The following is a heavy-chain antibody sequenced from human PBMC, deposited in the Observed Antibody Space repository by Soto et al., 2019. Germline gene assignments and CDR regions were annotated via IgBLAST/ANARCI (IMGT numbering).Heavy chain of an antibody. V-gene: IGHV4-59*01. J-gene: IGHJ6*03. Sequence: SETLSLTCTVSGGSISSYYWSWIRQPPGKGLEWIGYIYYSGSTNYNPSLKSRVTISVDTSKNQFSLKLSSVTAADTTVYYCARYYDFAMDVWGKGTTVTVSS. CDR1: GGSISSYY. CDR3: ARYYDFAMDV. CDR2: IYYSGST. D-gene: IGHD3-3*01.